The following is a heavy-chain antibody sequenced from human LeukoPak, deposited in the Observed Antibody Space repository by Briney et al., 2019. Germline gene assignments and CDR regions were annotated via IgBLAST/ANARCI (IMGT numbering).Heavy chain of an antibody. J-gene: IGHJ6*03. CDR2: IYTSGST. V-gene: IGHV4-4*07. Sequence: SETLSLTCTVSGGSISTYYWNWIRQPAGRGLEWIGRIYTSGSTNYNPSLKSRVTISVDTSKNQFSLKLSSVTAADTAVYYCAREIVVVVAATPYPDYYYYMDVWGKGTTVTVSS. D-gene: IGHD2-15*01. CDR3: AREIVVVVAATPYPDYYYYMDV. CDR1: GGSISTYY.